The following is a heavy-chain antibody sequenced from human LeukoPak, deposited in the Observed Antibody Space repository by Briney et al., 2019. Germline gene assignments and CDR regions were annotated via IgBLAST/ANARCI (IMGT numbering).Heavy chain of an antibody. D-gene: IGHD5-12*01. J-gene: IGHJ4*02. V-gene: IGHV3-30*03. CDR1: GFTLSAYW. CDR2: ISSDGNDK. Sequence: GGSLRLSCTASGFTLSAYWMSWVRQAPGKGLEWVALISSDGNDKLYGESVRGRFTVSRDDSKSTLYLQMNSLRAEDTAVYYCTTKVIRGNSGDDYDDWGQGTLVTVSS. CDR3: TTKVIRGNSGDDYDD.